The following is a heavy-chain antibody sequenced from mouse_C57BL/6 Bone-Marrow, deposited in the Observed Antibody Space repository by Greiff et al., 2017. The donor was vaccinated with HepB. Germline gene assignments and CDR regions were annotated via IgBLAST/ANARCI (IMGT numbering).Heavy chain of an antibody. CDR1: GYTFTDYY. CDR3: ARNEGYYVAFDV. Sequence: VQLQQSGPVLVKPGASVKMSCKASGYTFTDYYMNWVKQSHGKSLEWIGVINPYNGGTSYNQKFQGKATLTVDKSSSTAYMELNSLTSEDSAVYYCARNEGYYVAFDVWGTGTTVTVSS. D-gene: IGHD2-3*01. V-gene: IGHV1-19*01. CDR2: INPYNGGT. J-gene: IGHJ1*03.